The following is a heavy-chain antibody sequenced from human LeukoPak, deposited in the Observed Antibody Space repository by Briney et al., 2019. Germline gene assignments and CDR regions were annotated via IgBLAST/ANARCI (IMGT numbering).Heavy chain of an antibody. CDR1: GGSISSGVYY. V-gene: IGHV4-31*03. CDR3: ARTVGARTFYFDH. D-gene: IGHD1-26*01. Sequence: SETLSLTCTVSGGSISSGVYYWSWIRQHPGKGLEWMGYIFYTGRVSYNPSLKSRITISVDSTRNHFSLEVSSVTAADTAVYYCARTVGARTFYFDHWGHGTLVTVSS. CDR2: IFYTGRV. J-gene: IGHJ4*01.